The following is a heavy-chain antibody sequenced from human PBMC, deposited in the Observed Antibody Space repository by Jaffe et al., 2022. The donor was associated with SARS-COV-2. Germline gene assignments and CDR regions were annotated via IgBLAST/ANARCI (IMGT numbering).Heavy chain of an antibody. D-gene: IGHD7-27*01. J-gene: IGHJ4*02. CDR2: ISTSGNT. CDR3: AREDRWGLSFDY. CDR1: GGSISSGSYY. V-gene: IGHV4-61*02. Sequence: QVQLQESGPGLVKPSQTLSLTCTVSGGSISSGSYYWSWIRQPAGKGLEWIGRISTSGNTNYNPSLKSRVAMSVDTSKNQFSLKLSSVTAADSAVYYCAREDRWGLSFDYWGQGTLVTVSS.